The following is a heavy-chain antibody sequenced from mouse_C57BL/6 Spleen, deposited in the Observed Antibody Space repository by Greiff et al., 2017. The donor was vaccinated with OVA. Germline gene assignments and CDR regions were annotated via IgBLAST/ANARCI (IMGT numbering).Heavy chain of an antibody. CDR1: GYTFTSYW. CDR3: ARNYGSSYY. D-gene: IGHD1-1*01. J-gene: IGHJ2*01. CDR2: IYPSDSET. Sequence: VQLQQPGAELVRPGSSVKLSCKASGYTFTSYWMDWVKQRPGQGLEWIGNIYPSDSETHYNQKFKDKATLTVDKSSSTAYMQLSSLTSEDSAVYYCARNYGSSYYWGQGTTLTVSS. V-gene: IGHV1-61*01.